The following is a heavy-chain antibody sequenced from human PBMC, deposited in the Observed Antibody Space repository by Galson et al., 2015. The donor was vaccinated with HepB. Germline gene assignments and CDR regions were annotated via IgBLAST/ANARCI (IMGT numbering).Heavy chain of an antibody. CDR1: GFTFSSYS. Sequence: SLRLSCAASGFTFSSYSMNWVRQAPGKGLEWVSSISSSSSYIYYADSVKGRFTISRDNAKNSLYLQMNSLRAEDTAVYYCAREDGGNSGLYYYYGMDVWGQGTTVTVSS. CDR3: AREDGGNSGLYYYYGMDV. V-gene: IGHV3-21*01. J-gene: IGHJ6*02. CDR2: ISSSSSYI. D-gene: IGHD4-23*01.